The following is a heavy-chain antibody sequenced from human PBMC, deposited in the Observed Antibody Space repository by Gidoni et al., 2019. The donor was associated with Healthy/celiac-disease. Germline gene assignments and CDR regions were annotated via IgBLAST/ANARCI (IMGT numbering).Heavy chain of an antibody. CDR3: AKPTLTGTTTDWYFDL. CDR1: GFTFSRYA. Sequence: EVQLLESGGGLVQPGGSLRLSCAASGFTFSRYAMSWVRQAPGKGLEWVSAISGSGGSTYYEGSVKGRFTISRDNSKNTLYLQMNSLRAEDTAVYYCAKPTLTGTTTDWYFDLWGRGTLVTVSS. D-gene: IGHD1-20*01. V-gene: IGHV3-23*01. J-gene: IGHJ2*01. CDR2: ISGSGGST.